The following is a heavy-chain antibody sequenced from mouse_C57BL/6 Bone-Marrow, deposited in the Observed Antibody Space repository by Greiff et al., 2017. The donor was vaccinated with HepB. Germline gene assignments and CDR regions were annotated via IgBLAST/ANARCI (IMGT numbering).Heavy chain of an antibody. CDR2: IRNKANGYTT. CDR1: GFTFTDYY. V-gene: IGHV7-3*01. CDR3: ARYDALFYFDY. Sequence: EVQLQESGGGLVQPGGSLSLSCAASGFTFTDYYMSWVRQPPGKALEWLGFIRNKANGYTTEYSASVKGRFTISRDNSQSILYLQMNALRAEDSATYYCARYDALFYFDYWGQGTTLTVSS. J-gene: IGHJ2*01. D-gene: IGHD1-1*02.